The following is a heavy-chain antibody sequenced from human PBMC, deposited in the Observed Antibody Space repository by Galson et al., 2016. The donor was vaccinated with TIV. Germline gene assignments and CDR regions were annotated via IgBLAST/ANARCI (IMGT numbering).Heavy chain of an antibody. J-gene: IGHJ4*02. Sequence: ETLSLTCTVSGHSFTLDYYWGWIRQPPGKGLEWIGSVYYTGGTYYNPSLRSRVTVSLDTSNNQFFLKLSSVTAADTAVYYCTREIAGTTVHSWGQGALVTVSS. CDR3: TREIAGTTVHS. CDR2: VYYTGGT. CDR1: GHSFTLDYY. D-gene: IGHD1-7*01. V-gene: IGHV4-38-2*02.